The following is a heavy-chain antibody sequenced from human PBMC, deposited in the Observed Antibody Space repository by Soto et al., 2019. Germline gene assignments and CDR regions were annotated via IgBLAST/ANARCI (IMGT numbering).Heavy chain of an antibody. Sequence: ASVKVSCKASGDTFASFGFSWVRQAPGQGLELLGWISAYNGNTHYAQKVRDRVTLTTDTSTNTAYMELRSLTSDDTAVYYCARDQESITDRILQYWGQGTRVTVSS. V-gene: IGHV1-18*01. CDR2: ISAYNGNT. CDR1: GDTFASFG. D-gene: IGHD3-10*01. J-gene: IGHJ4*02. CDR3: ARDQESITDRILQY.